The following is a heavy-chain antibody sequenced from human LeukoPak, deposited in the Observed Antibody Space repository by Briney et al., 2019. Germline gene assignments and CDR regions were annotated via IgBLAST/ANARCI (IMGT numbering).Heavy chain of an antibody. D-gene: IGHD3-10*01. J-gene: IGHJ3*02. CDR3: ARPSRSISTAGAFDI. CDR1: GGSISNYF. Sequence: SETLSLTCTVYGGSISNYFWSWIRQPPGKGLEWIGYIYYTGSTNYNPSLKSRVTISVGTSKNQFSRKLSSVTAADTAVYYCARPSRSISTAGAFDIWGQGTMVTVSS. CDR2: IYYTGST. V-gene: IGHV4-59*01.